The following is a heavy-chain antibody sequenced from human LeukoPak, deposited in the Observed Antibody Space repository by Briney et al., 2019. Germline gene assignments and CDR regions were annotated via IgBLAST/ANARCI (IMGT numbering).Heavy chain of an antibody. CDR1: GFTFSTYT. CDR2: IGSGGRHI. CDR3: ARRSIAAAVAAFDI. Sequence: GGSLRLSCAASGFTFSTYTMNWVRQAPGKGLEWVASIGSGGRHIHYADSVKGRFTISRDNAKNSLYLQMNSLRAEDTAVYYCARRSIAAAVAAFDIWGQGTMVTVSS. J-gene: IGHJ3*02. D-gene: IGHD6-13*01. V-gene: IGHV3-21*01.